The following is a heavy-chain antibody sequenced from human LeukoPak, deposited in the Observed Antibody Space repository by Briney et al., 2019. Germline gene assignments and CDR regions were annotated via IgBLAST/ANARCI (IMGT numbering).Heavy chain of an antibody. CDR2: INHSGST. Sequence: PSETLSLTCAVYGGSFSGYYWSWIRQPPGKGLEWIGEINHSGSTNYNPSLKSRVTISVDTSKNQFSLKLSSVTAADTAVYYCARPIVVVPLRAFDIWGQGTMVTVSS. D-gene: IGHD2-21*01. CDR1: GGSFSGYY. J-gene: IGHJ3*02. V-gene: IGHV4-34*01. CDR3: ARPIVVVPLRAFDI.